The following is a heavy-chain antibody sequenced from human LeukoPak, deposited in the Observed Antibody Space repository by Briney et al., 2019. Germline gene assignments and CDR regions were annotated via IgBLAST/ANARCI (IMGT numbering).Heavy chain of an antibody. CDR2: INYSGST. CDR3: AREGDYGDYGYDY. J-gene: IGHJ4*02. CDR1: GGSISSYY. Sequence: SETLSFTCTVAGGSISSYYWSWHRQPPGNGLEWIGNINYSGSTNEHPSLKRRVTISLDTSKNQFSLKLSTVTAADPAVYYCAREGDYGDYGYDYWGQGTLVTVSS. V-gene: IGHV4-59*01. D-gene: IGHD4-17*01.